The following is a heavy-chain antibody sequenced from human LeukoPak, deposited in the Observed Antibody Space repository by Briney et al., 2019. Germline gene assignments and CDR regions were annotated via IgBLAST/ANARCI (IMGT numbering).Heavy chain of an antibody. Sequence: SVKVSCKASGGTFSTYAITWVRQAPGQGLEWMGGIIPIFGTANYAQKFQDRVTITTDASTSTVYMELTSLRSEDTAVYYCARTPQHTYYYYNMDVWGKGTTVTVAS. CDR2: IIPIFGTA. J-gene: IGHJ6*03. CDR3: ARTPQHTYYYYNMDV. V-gene: IGHV1-69*05. CDR1: GGTFSTYA. D-gene: IGHD5-18*01.